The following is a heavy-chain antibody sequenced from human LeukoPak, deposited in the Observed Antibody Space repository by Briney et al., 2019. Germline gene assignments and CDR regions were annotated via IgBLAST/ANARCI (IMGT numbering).Heavy chain of an antibody. CDR1: GFAFSSYS. Sequence: GGSLRLSCAASGFAFSSYSMNWVRQAPGKGLEWVSSISSSSYIYYADSVKGRFTISRDNAKNSLYLQMNSLRAEDTAVYYCARVPLGYYYDSSGPFDYWGQGTLVTVSS. CDR2: ISSSSYI. V-gene: IGHV3-21*01. CDR3: ARVPLGYYYDSSGPFDY. J-gene: IGHJ4*02. D-gene: IGHD3-22*01.